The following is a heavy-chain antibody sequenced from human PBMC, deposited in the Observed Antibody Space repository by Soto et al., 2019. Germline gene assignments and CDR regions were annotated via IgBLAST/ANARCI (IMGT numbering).Heavy chain of an antibody. CDR2: ISAYNGNT. J-gene: IGHJ4*02. V-gene: IGHV1-18*01. Sequence: ASVKVSCKASGYTFTSYGISWVRQAPGQGLEWMGWISAYNGNTNYAQKLQGRVTMTTDTSTSTAYMELRSLRSDDTAVYYSARDNGGYIRRSPLDYWGQLTLVPVSS. CDR1: GYTFTSYG. D-gene: IGHD2-8*01. CDR3: ARDNGGYIRRSPLDY.